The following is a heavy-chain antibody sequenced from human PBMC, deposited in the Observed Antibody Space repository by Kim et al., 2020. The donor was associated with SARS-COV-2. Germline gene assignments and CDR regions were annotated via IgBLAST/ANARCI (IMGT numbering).Heavy chain of an antibody. CDR2: IIPILGIA. CDR3: ASTPDRVLPWFGELSPAED. D-gene: IGHD3-10*01. V-gene: IGHV1-69*04. Sequence: SVKVSCKASGGTFSSYAISWVRQAPGQGLEWMGRIIPILGIAKYSQKFQGRVTITTDKSTSTAYMELSSLRSEDTAVYYCASTPDRVLPWFGELSPAEDWGQGTLVTVSS. CDR1: GGTFSSYA. J-gene: IGHJ4*02.